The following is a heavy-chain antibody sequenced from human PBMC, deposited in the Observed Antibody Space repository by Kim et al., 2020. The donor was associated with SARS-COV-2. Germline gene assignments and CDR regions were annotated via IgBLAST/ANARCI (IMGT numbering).Heavy chain of an antibody. CDR2: ISSNGGST. J-gene: IGHJ4*02. CDR3: VKVPYYDFWSGYLRGRRDLDY. D-gene: IGHD3-3*01. V-gene: IGHV3-64D*09. Sequence: GGSLRLSCSASGFTFSSYAMHWVRQAPGKGLEYVSAISSNGGSTYYADSVKGRFTISRDNSKNTLYLQMSSLRAEDTAVYYCVKVPYYDFWSGYLRGRRDLDYWGQGTLVTVSS. CDR1: GFTFSSYA.